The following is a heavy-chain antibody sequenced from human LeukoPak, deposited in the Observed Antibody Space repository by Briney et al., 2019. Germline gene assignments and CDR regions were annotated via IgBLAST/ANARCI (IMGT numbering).Heavy chain of an antibody. D-gene: IGHD3-16*01. Sequence: ASVKVSCKASGYIFTGYYLFWVRQAPGQGLEWMGWINPNGGATRYAQKFQGRVTLTSDTSIRTTYMELSSSTSDDTAVYYCARDERYSDADHHYPDLGYWGQGTLVTVSS. CDR3: ARDERYSDADHHYPDLGY. J-gene: IGHJ4*02. CDR2: INPNGGAT. V-gene: IGHV1-2*02. CDR1: GYIFTGYY.